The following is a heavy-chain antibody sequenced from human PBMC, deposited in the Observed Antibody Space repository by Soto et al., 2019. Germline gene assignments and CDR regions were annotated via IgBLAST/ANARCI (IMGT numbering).Heavy chain of an antibody. V-gene: IGHV3-23*01. Sequence: EVHLLESGGGLVQPGGSLTLSCAASGFTFSSYAMSWVRQAPGKGLEWVSAISGGGGDTTYYADSVKGRLIISKDSSKNTLYLQMSSLRAEDTAVYYCAKELAILGKGAFDMWGQGTMVTVSS. CDR1: GFTFSSYA. CDR3: AKELAILGKGAFDM. CDR2: ISGGGGDTT. D-gene: IGHD3-3*02. J-gene: IGHJ3*02.